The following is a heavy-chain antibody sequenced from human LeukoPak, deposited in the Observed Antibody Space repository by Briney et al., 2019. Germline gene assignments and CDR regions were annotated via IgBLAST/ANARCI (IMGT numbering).Heavy chain of an antibody. J-gene: IGHJ4*02. CDR3: AKDIVGGAADSTLVTAFDY. CDR1: GFTFDDYA. D-gene: IGHD6-13*01. Sequence: GGSLRLSCAASGFTFDDYAMHWVRQAPGKGLEWVSGISWNSGSIGYADSVKGRFTISRDNAKNSLYLQMNSLRTEDTALYYFAKDIVGGAADSTLVTAFDYWGQGTLVSVFS. V-gene: IGHV3-9*01. CDR2: ISWNSGSI.